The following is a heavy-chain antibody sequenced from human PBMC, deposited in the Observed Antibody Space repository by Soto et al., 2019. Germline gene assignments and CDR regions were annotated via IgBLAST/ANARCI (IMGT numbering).Heavy chain of an antibody. CDR1: GGSFSGYY. V-gene: IGHV4-34*01. Sequence: ASETLSLTCAFYGGSFSGYYWSLIRQPPGKGLEWIGEINHSGSTNYNPSLKSRVTISVDTSKNQFSLKLSSVTAADTAVYYCARERGAGIAAAGTRGRRWFDPWGQGTLVTVSS. D-gene: IGHD6-13*01. CDR2: INHSGST. J-gene: IGHJ5*02. CDR3: ARERGAGIAAAGTRGRRWFDP.